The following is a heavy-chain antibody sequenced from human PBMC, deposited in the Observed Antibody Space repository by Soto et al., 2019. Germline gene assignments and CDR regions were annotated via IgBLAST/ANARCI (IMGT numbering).Heavy chain of an antibody. CDR1: GDSVSSISAS. J-gene: IGHJ5*02. Sequence: PSQTLSLTCAISGDSVSSISASWNWIRQSPSRGLEWLGRTYYRSKWTNDYAVSVKSRITINSDTSKNQFSLHLNSVTPEDTAVYHTQRDQTYNHSAQWFDPWGQGTLVTVSS. V-gene: IGHV6-1*01. D-gene: IGHD1-1*01. CDR2: TYYRSKWTN. CDR3: QRDQTYNHSAQWFDP.